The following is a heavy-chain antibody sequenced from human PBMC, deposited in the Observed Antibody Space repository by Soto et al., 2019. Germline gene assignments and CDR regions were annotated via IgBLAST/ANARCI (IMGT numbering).Heavy chain of an antibody. D-gene: IGHD4-17*01. CDR1: GVSIGSRF. J-gene: IGHJ3*02. V-gene: IGHV4-59*11. CDR3: ARSQSTVVTALDI. CDR2: IYQTVNT. Sequence: SGTLSLTGSVSGVSIGSRFWSWIRQAPGKGPELVGYIYQTVNTNYKPALKSRVTISMDTSENQLSLQLSSVTAADTAVYYCARSQSTVVTALDIWGQGTMVTVSS.